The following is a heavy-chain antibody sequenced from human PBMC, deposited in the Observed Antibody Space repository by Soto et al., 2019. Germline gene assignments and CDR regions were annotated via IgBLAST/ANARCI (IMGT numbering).Heavy chain of an antibody. CDR2: ISYDGSNK. CDR3: ARPLWRDDYTWGYFDL. CDR1: GFTFSSYA. V-gene: IGHV3-30-3*01. Sequence: QVQLVESGGGVVQPGRSLRLSCAASGFTFSSYAMHWVRQAPGKGLEWVAVISYDGSNKYYTDSVKGRFTISRDNSKTTLYLQMSSLRAEDTAVYYCARPLWRDDYTWGYFDLWGRGTLVTVSS. D-gene: IGHD4-4*01. J-gene: IGHJ2*01.